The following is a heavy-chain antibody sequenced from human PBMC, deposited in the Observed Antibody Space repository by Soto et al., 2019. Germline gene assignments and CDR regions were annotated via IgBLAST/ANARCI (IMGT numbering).Heavy chain of an antibody. CDR3: ARSNSGYYKWFDP. V-gene: IGHV4-39*01. D-gene: IGHD3-22*01. J-gene: IGHJ5*02. CDR1: GDSISSSNYY. CDR2: IYYSGIT. Sequence: SETLSLTCTVSGDSISSSNYYWGWIRQPPGKGLEWIANIYYSGITYCNTSLKSRVAISVDTSKKQFSLKLSSVSAADTAIYYCARSNSGYYKWFDPWGQGTLVTVSS.